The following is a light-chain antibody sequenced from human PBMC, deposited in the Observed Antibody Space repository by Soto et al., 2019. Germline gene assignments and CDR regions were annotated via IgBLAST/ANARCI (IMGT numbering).Light chain of an antibody. CDR1: QSVSIN. CDR3: QQRSNWPPVIT. J-gene: IGKJ5*01. V-gene: IGKV3-15*01. CDR2: GAS. Sequence: EIVMTQSPATLSVSPGERATLSFRASQSVSINLAWYQQKPGQAPRLLIYGASTRATGIPARFSGSGSGTDFTLTISSLEPEDFAVYYCQQRSNWPPVITFGQGTRLEIK.